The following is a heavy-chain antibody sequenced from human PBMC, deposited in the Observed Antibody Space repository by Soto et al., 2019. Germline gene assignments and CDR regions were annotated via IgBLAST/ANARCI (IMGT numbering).Heavy chain of an antibody. CDR1: GFTFSSYA. V-gene: IGHV3-30-3*01. CDR2: ISYDGSNK. J-gene: IGHJ4*02. CDR3: ARDRVDY. Sequence: QVQLVESGGGVVQPGRSLRLSCAASGFTFSSYAMHWVRQAPGKGLEWVAVISYDGSNKYYADSVKGRFTISRDNSKNTLYLQMNSLRAEDTAVYYCARDRVDYWGQGTLVTVSS.